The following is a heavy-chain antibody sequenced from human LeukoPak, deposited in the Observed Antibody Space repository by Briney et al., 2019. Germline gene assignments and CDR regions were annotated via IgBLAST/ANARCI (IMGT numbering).Heavy chain of an antibody. D-gene: IGHD5-18*01. CDR1: GFTFSSYA. CDR3: SKSPGYSYGIDY. CDR2: ISGSGGST. V-gene: IGHV3-23*01. Sequence: GGPLRLSCAASGFTFSSYAMSWVRQAPGKGLEWVSAISGSGGSTYYADSVKGRFTISRDNSKNTLYLQMNSLRAEDTAVYYCSKSPGYSYGIDYWGQGTLVTVSS. J-gene: IGHJ4*02.